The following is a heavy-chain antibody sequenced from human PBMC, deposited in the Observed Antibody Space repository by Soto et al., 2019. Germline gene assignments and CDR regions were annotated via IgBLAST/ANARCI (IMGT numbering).Heavy chain of an antibody. CDR1: GFTFSNDW. D-gene: IGHD3-10*01. V-gene: IGHV3-15*07. CDR2: IKGKTDGGKT. CDR3: SVHYPCYCDY. Sequence: EVQLLESGGGLVQPGGSLRLSCAASGFTFSNDWMNWVRQAPGKGLEWVGRIKGKTDGGKTDYAAPVKGRFTISKDDTKNPLYLQMNSLKTADTAVYYCSVHYPCYCDYCGQGTLVTVSS. J-gene: IGHJ4*02.